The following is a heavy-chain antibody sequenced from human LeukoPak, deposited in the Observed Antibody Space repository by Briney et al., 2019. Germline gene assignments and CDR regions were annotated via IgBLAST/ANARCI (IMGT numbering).Heavy chain of an antibody. J-gene: IGHJ3*02. CDR3: AREGGPGSYYDFWSGPADAFDI. V-gene: IGHV4-4*07. CDR2: TYTSGST. Sequence: SETLSLTCTVSGGSISSYYWSWIRQPAGKGLEWIGRTYTSGSTNYNPSLKSRVTMSVDTSRNQFSLKLSSVTAADTAVYYCAREGGPGSYYDFWSGPADAFDIWGQGTMVTVSS. CDR1: GGSISSYY. D-gene: IGHD3-3*01.